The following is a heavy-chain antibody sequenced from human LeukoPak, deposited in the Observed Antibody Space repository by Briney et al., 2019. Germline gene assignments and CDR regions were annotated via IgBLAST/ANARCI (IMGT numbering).Heavy chain of an antibody. CDR2: IWYDGSNK. V-gene: IGHV3-33*01. Sequence: PGRSLRLSCAASGFTFSSYGMHWVRQAPGKGLEWVAVIWYDGSNKYYADSVKGRFTISRDNSKNTLYLQMNSLRAEDTAVYYCARERQQLARGCFDYWGQGTLVTVSS. CDR3: ARERQQLARGCFDY. CDR1: GFTFSSYG. D-gene: IGHD6-13*01. J-gene: IGHJ4*02.